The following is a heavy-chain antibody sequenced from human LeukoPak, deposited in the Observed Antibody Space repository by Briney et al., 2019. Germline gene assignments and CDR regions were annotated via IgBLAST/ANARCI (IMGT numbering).Heavy chain of an antibody. J-gene: IGHJ5*02. D-gene: IGHD3-16*02. CDR1: GYTFTSYG. Sequence: ASVKVSCKASGYTFTSYGISWVRQAPGQGLEWMGWINPNSGGTNYAQKFQGWVTMTRDTSISTAYMELSRLRSDDTAVYYCAREPYVWGSYRYIWFDPWGQGTLVTVSS. CDR2: INPNSGGT. CDR3: AREPYVWGSYRYIWFDP. V-gene: IGHV1-2*04.